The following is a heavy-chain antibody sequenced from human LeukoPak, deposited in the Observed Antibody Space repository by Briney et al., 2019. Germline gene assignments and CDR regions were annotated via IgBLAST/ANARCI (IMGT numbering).Heavy chain of an antibody. Sequence: QPSETLSLTCTVSGGSISPYYWSWIRQPPGKGLEWIGYVYYSGSTNYNPSLKSRVTISLDTSKNQFSLKLSSVTAADTAVYYCATSPVYYYDSSGYFDYWGQGTLVTVSS. J-gene: IGHJ4*02. CDR1: GGSISPYY. V-gene: IGHV4-59*12. CDR2: VYYSGST. D-gene: IGHD3-22*01. CDR3: ATSPVYYYDSSGYFDY.